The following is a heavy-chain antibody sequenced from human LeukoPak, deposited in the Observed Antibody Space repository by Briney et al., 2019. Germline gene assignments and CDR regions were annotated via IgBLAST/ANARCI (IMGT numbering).Heavy chain of an antibody. CDR2: ISAYNGNT. CDR3: ARKGRIAAAGTGDY. D-gene: IGHD6-13*01. V-gene: IGHV1-18*01. J-gene: IGHJ4*02. CDR1: GYTFTSYG. Sequence: ASVKVSCKASGYTFTSYGISWVRQPPGQGLEWMGWISAYNGNTNYAQKLQDRVTMTTNTSTHTAYRELRSLRSDDTAVYYCARKGRIAAAGTGDYWGQGALVTVSS.